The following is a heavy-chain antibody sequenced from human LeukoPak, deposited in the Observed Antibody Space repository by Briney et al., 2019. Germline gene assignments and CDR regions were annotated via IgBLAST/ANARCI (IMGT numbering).Heavy chain of an antibody. Sequence: SETLSLTCTVSGGSISSYYWSWIRQPPGKGLEWIGYIYYSGSTNYNPSLKSRVTISVDTSKNQFSLKLSSVTAADTAVYYCARGRSYYGSGSYYTPTPFDYWGQGTLVTVSS. CDR1: GGSISSYY. CDR3: ARGRSYYGSGSYYTPTPFDY. V-gene: IGHV4-59*12. CDR2: IYYSGST. J-gene: IGHJ4*02. D-gene: IGHD3-10*01.